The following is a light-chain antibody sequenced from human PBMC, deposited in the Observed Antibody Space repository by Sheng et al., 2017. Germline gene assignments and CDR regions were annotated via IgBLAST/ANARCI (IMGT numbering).Light chain of an antibody. V-gene: IGKV1-39*01. CDR2: AST. CDR1: QPISTS. J-gene: IGKJ2*03. Sequence: DIQMTQSPSSLSASVGDRITVTCRASQPISTSLNWYQEKPGKAPKLLIYASTILQSGVPSRFSGSGSGTDFTLTIASLQPEDFATYYCQQSYNTSPYSFGQGTKLEIK. CDR3: QQSYNTSPYS.